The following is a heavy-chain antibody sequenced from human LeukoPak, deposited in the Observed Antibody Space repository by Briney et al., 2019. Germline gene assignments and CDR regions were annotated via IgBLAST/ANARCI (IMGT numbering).Heavy chain of an antibody. Sequence: GEDPEISCKASGYSFTSNWIGWVRQLPGKGLEWMGIIFSADSDTRYSPSFQGQVSISADKSISTAYLQWSSLKASDTAIYYCARQGTSDYWGQGTLV. V-gene: IGHV5-51*01. J-gene: IGHJ4*02. CDR3: ARQGTSDY. CDR2: IFSADSDT. CDR1: GYSFTSNW.